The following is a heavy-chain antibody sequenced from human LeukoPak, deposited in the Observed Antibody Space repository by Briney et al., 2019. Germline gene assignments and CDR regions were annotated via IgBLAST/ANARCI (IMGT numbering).Heavy chain of an antibody. CDR3: ARGGSDILTGYYPFDY. J-gene: IGHJ4*02. CDR1: GGSFSGYY. Sequence: SETLSLTWAVYGGSFSGYYWSWIRQPPGKGLEWIGEINHSGSTNYNPSLKSRVTISVDTSKNQFSLKLSSVTAADTAVYYCARGGSDILTGYYPFDYWGQGTLVTVSS. V-gene: IGHV4-34*01. D-gene: IGHD3-9*01. CDR2: INHSGST.